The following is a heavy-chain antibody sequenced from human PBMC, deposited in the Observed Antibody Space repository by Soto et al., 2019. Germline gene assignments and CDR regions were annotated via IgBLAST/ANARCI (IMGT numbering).Heavy chain of an antibody. Sequence: PRGSLRLSCAASAFTFSSYDMHWVRQATGKGLEWVSAIDIAGNTYYSGSVEGRFTISRENGKNSLYLQMSSLRAGDTAVYYCAREGERGSGDSVDALDIWGHGTLVTVSS. CDR3: AREGERGSGDSVDALDI. CDR2: IDIAGNT. J-gene: IGHJ3*02. CDR1: AFTFSSYD. D-gene: IGHD1-1*01. V-gene: IGHV3-13*01.